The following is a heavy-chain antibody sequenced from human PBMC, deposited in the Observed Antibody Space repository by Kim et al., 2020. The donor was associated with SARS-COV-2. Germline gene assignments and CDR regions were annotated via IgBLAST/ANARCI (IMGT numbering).Heavy chain of an antibody. J-gene: IGHJ6*02. Sequence: YTDSVKGRYNISRDNSKNTLYLQMNSLRAEDTAVYYCARVPYYYYYGMDVWGQGTTVTVSS. CDR3: ARVPYYYYYGMDV. V-gene: IGHV3-66*01.